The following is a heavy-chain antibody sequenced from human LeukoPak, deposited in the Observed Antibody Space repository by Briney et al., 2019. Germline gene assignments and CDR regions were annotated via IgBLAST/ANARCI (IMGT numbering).Heavy chain of an antibody. CDR1: GGTFSSYA. CDR2: IIPIFGTA. J-gene: IGHJ5*01. V-gene: IGHV1-69*05. CDR3: ARVGYCSSTSCPSWFDP. D-gene: IGHD2-2*01. Sequence: SVKVSCKASGGTFSSYAISWVRQAPGQGLEWMGGIIPIFGTANYAQKFQGRVTITTDESTSTAYMELSSLRSEDTAVYYCARVGYCSSTSCPSWFDPWGQGTLVTVSS.